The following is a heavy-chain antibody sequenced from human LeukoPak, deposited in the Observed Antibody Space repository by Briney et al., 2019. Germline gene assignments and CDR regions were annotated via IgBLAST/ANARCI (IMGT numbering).Heavy chain of an antibody. Sequence: GGSLRLSCAASGFTFSYYGMHWVRQAPGKGLEWVSSISSSSSYIYYADSVKGRFTISRDNAKNSLYLQMNSLGAEDTAVYYCTKVGATADYWGQGTLVTVSS. CDR1: GFTFSYYG. D-gene: IGHD1-26*01. V-gene: IGHV3-21*01. CDR2: ISSSSSYI. CDR3: TKVGATADY. J-gene: IGHJ4*02.